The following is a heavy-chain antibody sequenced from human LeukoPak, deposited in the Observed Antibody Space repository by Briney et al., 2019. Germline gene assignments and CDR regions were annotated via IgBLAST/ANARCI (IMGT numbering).Heavy chain of an antibody. D-gene: IGHD6-13*01. CDR3: ARNGQQVRYFQH. Sequence: EAPVKVSCKASEYTFTNYDINWVRQATGQGLEWMGWMNPNSGNTNYAQKFQGRVTMTRNTSISTAYMELSSLTSEDTAVYFCARNGQQVRYFQHWGQGTLVTVSS. CDR1: EYTFTNYD. J-gene: IGHJ1*01. V-gene: IGHV1-8*01. CDR2: MNPNSGNT.